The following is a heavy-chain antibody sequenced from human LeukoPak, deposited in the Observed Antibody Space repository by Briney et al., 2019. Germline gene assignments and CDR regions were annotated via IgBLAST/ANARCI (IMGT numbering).Heavy chain of an antibody. CDR2: IYHSGSN. CDR1: GGSISSSNW. D-gene: IGHD1-26*01. J-gene: IGHJ3*02. Sequence: SGTLSLTCAVSGGSISSSNWWSGVRHPPGKGLEWIGEIYHSGSNNYNPSLKSRVTISVDKSKNQFSLKLNSVTAADTAVYYCARGRGNFYAFDIWGQGTMVTVSS. CDR3: ARGRGNFYAFDI. V-gene: IGHV4-4*02.